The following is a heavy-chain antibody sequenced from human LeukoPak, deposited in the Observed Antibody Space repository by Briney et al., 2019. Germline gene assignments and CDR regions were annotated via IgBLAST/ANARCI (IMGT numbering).Heavy chain of an antibody. CDR2: IYYSGST. Sequence: SETLSLTCTVSGGSISSYYWSWIRQPPGKGLEWIGYIYYSGSTNYNPSLKSRVTISVDTSKNQFSLKLSSVTAADTAVYYCARVRDIVATTAFDYWGQGTLVTVSS. D-gene: IGHD5-12*01. J-gene: IGHJ4*02. CDR3: ARVRDIVATTAFDY. V-gene: IGHV4-59*01. CDR1: GGSISSYY.